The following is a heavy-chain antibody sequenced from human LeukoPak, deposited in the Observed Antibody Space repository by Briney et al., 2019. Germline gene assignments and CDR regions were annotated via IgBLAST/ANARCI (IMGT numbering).Heavy chain of an antibody. V-gene: IGHV3-30*04. Sequence: GGSLRLSCAASGFTFSTHAMRWVRQAPGRGLQWVAVIAYDGGNKYYSDSVKGRFTISRDNSKDTLDLHMNSLTTEDTAVYYCARGTSSRLDSWGQGTVVTVSP. D-gene: IGHD1-14*01. CDR2: IAYDGGNK. CDR1: GFTFSTHA. CDR3: ARGTSSRLDS. J-gene: IGHJ4*02.